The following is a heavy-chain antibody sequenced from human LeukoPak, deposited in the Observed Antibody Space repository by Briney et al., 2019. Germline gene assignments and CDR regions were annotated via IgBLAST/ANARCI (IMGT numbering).Heavy chain of an antibody. V-gene: IGHV3-11*01. Sequence: GGSLRLSCAASGLTFSDYYMSWIRQAPGKGLEWVSYISSSGSTIYYADSVKGRFTISRDNAKNSLYLQMNSLRAEDTAVYYCARGGLDRYYYDSSGYPPGAFDIWGQGTMVTVSS. CDR1: GLTFSDYY. J-gene: IGHJ3*02. CDR3: ARGGLDRYYYDSSGYPPGAFDI. CDR2: ISSSGSTI. D-gene: IGHD3-22*01.